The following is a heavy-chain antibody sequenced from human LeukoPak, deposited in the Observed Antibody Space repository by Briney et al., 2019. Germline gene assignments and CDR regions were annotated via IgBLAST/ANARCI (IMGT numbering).Heavy chain of an antibody. J-gene: IGHJ4*02. V-gene: IGHV4-59*01. CDR1: GGSTSSYY. CDR2: IYYSGST. D-gene: IGHD3-16*01. Sequence: PSETLSLTCTVSGGSTSSYYWSWIRQPPGKGLEWIGYIYYSGSTNYNPSLKSRVTISVDTSKNQFSLKLSSVTAADTAVYYCARDGGMDYSFDYWGQGTLVTVSS. CDR3: ARDGGMDYSFDY.